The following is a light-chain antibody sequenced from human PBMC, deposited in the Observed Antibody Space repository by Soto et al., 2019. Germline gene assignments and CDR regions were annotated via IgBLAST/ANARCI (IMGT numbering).Light chain of an antibody. V-gene: IGKV1-5*03. CDR1: RVINRW. Sequence: DIQMTQSPXPLXAXVVDXVTVTCRVSRVINRWLAWYQQKPGKAPNLLIYETSILESGVPSRFSGSGSGTEFTLTISGLQPDDFASYYCQQYNTYFSLTFGGGTKVDIK. J-gene: IGKJ4*01. CDR2: ETS. CDR3: QQYNTYFSLT.